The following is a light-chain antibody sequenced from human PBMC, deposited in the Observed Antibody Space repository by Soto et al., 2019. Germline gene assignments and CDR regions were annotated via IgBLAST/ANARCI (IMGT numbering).Light chain of an antibody. CDR2: DVR. V-gene: IGLV2-14*03. CDR3: SSYTSRNSRV. J-gene: IGLJ3*02. CDR1: SNDVGGYDY. Sequence: QSVLTQPASVSGSPGQSITISCTGTSNDVGGYDYVSWYQQHPGKAPKLLIYDVRDRPSGVSGRLSGSKSVNTASLTISGLQADDAADYYCSSYTSRNSRVFGGGTQLTVL.